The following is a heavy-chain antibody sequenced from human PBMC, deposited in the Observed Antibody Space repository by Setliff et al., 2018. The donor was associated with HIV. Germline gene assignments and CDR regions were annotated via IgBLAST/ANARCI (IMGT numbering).Heavy chain of an antibody. J-gene: IGHJ6*02. D-gene: IGHD6-6*01. CDR3: TRELNGHTSSHYYFGLDV. V-gene: IGHV3-30*14. Sequence: GESLKISCAASGFTFSRYGMHWVRQAPGKGLEWVAFISYDGSKKYDADFVKGRFTISRENAKNSLYLQMNNVRAGDTAVYYCTRELNGHTSSHYYFGLDVWGQGTTVTVSS. CDR2: ISYDGSKK. CDR1: GFTFSRYG.